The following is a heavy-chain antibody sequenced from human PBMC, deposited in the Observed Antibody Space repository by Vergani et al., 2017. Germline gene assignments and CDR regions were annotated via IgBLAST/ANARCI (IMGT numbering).Heavy chain of an antibody. Sequence: QVQLVQSGAEVKKPGASVKVSCKASGYTFTGYYMHWVRQAPGQGLEWMGWINPNSGGTNYAQKFQGRVTMTRDTSINTAYMELNRLKSDDTAMYYCARDTRGGEWSGGYWGQGTLVTVSS. V-gene: IGHV1-2*02. CDR2: INPNSGGT. CDR3: ARDTRGGEWSGGY. CDR1: GYTFTGYY. J-gene: IGHJ4*02. D-gene: IGHD3-16*01.